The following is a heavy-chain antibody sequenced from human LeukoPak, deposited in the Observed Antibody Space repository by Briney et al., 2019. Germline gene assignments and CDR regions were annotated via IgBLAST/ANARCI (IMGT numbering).Heavy chain of an antibody. CDR1: LDSSTSNF. Sequence: SETLSLTCTVSLDSSTSNFWSWVRQPPGKGLEWIGEIHRSGSPNYNPSLQSRVTISIDRSRNQIALELSSVTAADTAVYYCAREILGGFNPGAYWGQGTLVTVSS. J-gene: IGHJ4*02. CDR3: AREILGGFNPGAY. V-gene: IGHV4-4*02. CDR2: IHRSGSP. D-gene: IGHD1-14*01.